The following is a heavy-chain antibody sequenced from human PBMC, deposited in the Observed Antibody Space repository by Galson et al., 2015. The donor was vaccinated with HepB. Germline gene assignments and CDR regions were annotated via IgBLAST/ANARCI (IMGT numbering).Heavy chain of an antibody. CDR3: ARGAAAGIDAFDI. D-gene: IGHD6-13*01. CDR1: GGTFSSYA. J-gene: IGHJ3*02. CDR2: IIPILGIA. Sequence: SVKVSCKASGGTFSSYAISWVRQAPGQGLEWMGRIIPILGIANYAQKFQGRVTITADKPTSTAYMELSSLRSEDTAVYYCARGAAAGIDAFDIWGQGTMVTVSS. V-gene: IGHV1-69*04.